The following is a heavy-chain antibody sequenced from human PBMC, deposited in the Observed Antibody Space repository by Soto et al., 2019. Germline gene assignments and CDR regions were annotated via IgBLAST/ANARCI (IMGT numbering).Heavy chain of an antibody. CDR1: GGSISSSSYY. CDR2: IYYSGST. V-gene: IGHV4-39*01. Sequence: SETLSLTCTVSGGSISSSSYYWGWIRQPPVKGLDWIGSIYYSGSTYYNPSLKSRVTISVDTSKNQFSLKLSSVSDADTAVYSCARGILSMVRGVIITRYGMDVWGQGTTVTVSS. CDR3: ARGILSMVRGVIITRYGMDV. J-gene: IGHJ6*02. D-gene: IGHD3-10*01.